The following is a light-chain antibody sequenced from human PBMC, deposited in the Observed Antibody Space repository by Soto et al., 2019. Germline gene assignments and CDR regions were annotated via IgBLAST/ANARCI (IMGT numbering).Light chain of an antibody. CDR3: QQYAGLPLS. CDR1: QSVTNRF. Sequence: EIVLTQSPGTLSLSPGGRATLSCRASQSVTNRFLAGYQHKPGQAPRLLIYGASSRATGIPDRFSGSGSGTDFSLTISRLEPEDFAVYYCQQYAGLPLSFGGGTKVEIK. CDR2: GAS. V-gene: IGKV3-20*01. J-gene: IGKJ4*01.